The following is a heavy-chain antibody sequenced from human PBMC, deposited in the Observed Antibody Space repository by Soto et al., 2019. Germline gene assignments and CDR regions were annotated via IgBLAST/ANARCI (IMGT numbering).Heavy chain of an antibody. CDR1: GYTFSSHA. V-gene: IGHV1-3*01. J-gene: IGHJ4*02. Sequence: QVQLVQSGAEVKKPGASVKVSCKASGYTFSSHAMHWVRQAPGQRLEWMGWINAGNGNTKYSQNFQGRVAITRDTSASTAYMELRSLRSEDTAVYYCARDGARITVFGVVYNFDYWGQGTLVTVSS. D-gene: IGHD3-3*01. CDR2: INAGNGNT. CDR3: ARDGARITVFGVVYNFDY.